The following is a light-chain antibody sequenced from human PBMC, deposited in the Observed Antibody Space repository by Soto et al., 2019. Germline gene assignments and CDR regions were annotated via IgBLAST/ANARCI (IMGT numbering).Light chain of an antibody. V-gene: IGKV1-27*01. CDR1: QGISNY. Sequence: DIQMTQSPSSVSASVGDRVTITCRASQGISNYLAWYQQKPGKVPKLLIYAASTLQSGVPSRFSGSGSGTDFTLTISSLQPEDVATYYCQNQRFGQGTKVEIK. CDR3: QNQR. CDR2: AAS. J-gene: IGKJ1*01.